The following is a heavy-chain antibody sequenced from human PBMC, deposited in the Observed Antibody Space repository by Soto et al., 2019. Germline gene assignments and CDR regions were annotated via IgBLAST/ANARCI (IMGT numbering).Heavy chain of an antibody. J-gene: IGHJ6*02. CDR1: GGSISSYY. CDR3: ARVRGSYSRYYYYYGMDV. CDR2: IYYSGST. D-gene: IGHD1-26*01. V-gene: IGHV4-59*01. Sequence: QVQLQESGPGLVKPSETLSLTCTVSGGSISSYYWSWIRQPPGKGLEWIGYIYYSGSTNYNPSLKSRVTISVDTSKNQFSLELSSVTAADTAVYYCARVRGSYSRYYYYYGMDVWGQGTTVTVSS.